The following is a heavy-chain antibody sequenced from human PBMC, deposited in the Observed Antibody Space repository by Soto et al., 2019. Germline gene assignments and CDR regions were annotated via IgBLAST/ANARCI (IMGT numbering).Heavy chain of an antibody. CDR1: GGTFSSYA. CDR2: IIPIFGTA. CDR3: AREAIVAGATTGMDV. Sequence: SVKVSCKASGGTFSSYAISWVRQAPGQGLEWMGGIIPIFGTANYAQKFQGRVTMTTDTSTSTVYMELSRLRSDDTAVYYCAREAIVAGATTGMDVWGQGTTVTVSS. D-gene: IGHD1-26*01. V-gene: IGHV1-69*05. J-gene: IGHJ6*02.